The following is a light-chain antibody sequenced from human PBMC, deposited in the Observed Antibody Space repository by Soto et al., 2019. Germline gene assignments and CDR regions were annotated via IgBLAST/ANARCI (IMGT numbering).Light chain of an antibody. V-gene: IGLV1-44*01. CDR1: SSNIGRNA. Sequence: QSVLTQPPSASGTPGQRVTISCSGSSSNIGRNAVNWYQQLPGAAPKLLIYSHDQRPSGVPDRFSGSKSGTSASLAISGLQSEDEADYYCVAWDDSLKGPVFGGGPKLNVL. J-gene: IGLJ3*02. CDR3: VAWDDSLKGPV. CDR2: SHD.